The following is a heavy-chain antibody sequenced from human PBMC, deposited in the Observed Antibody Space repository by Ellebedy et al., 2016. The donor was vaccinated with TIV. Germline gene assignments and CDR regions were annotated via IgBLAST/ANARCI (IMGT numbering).Heavy chain of an antibody. CDR3: AKFRGLTWFGDFTDY. CDR2: ISSSSSNI. D-gene: IGHD3-10*01. CDR1: RLTFSRYE. J-gene: IGHJ4*02. Sequence: PGGSLRLSCAVSRLTFSRYEMSWVRQAPGKGLEWISYISSSSSNIYYADSVKGRFTISRDNAKNSLFLQMNSLRVEDTAVYYCAKFRGLTWFGDFTDYWGQGTLVTVSS. V-gene: IGHV3-48*03.